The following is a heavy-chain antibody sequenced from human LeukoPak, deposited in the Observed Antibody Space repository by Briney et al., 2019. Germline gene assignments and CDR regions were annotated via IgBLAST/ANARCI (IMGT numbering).Heavy chain of an antibody. Sequence: GRSLRLSCAASGFTFSSYAMHWVRQAPGKGLEWVAVISYDGSNKYYADSVKGRFTISRDNSKNTLYLQMNSLRAEDTAVYYCARDQGYDSSGYAFDYWGQGTLVTVSS. CDR1: GFTFSSYA. D-gene: IGHD3-22*01. J-gene: IGHJ4*02. CDR3: ARDQGYDSSGYAFDY. V-gene: IGHV3-30-3*01. CDR2: ISYDGSNK.